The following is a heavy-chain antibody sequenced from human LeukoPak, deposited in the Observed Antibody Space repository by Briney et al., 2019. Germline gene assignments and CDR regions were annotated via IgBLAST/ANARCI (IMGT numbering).Heavy chain of an antibody. V-gene: IGHV2-5*01. D-gene: IGHD3-10*01. CDR2: IYWNDDK. CDR3: ARSLWFGDLSHFDY. Sequence: SGPTLVKPTQTLTLTCSFSGFSLSTSEVAVGWIRQPPGKALECLALIYWNDDKRYRPSLQRRLTLTKDTSKNQVVLTMTNMDPVDTATYYCARSLWFGDLSHFDYWGREPWSPPPQ. CDR1: GFSLSTSEVA. J-gene: IGHJ4*02.